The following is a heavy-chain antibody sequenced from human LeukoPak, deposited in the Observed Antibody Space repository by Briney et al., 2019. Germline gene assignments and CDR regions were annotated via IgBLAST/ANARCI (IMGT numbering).Heavy chain of an antibody. D-gene: IGHD6-13*01. CDR2: IYYSGST. Sequence: DPSETLSLTCTVSGGSISSYYWSWIRQPPGKGLEWIGYIYYSGSTNYNPSLKSRVTISVDTSKNQFSLKLSSVTAADTAVYYCARIAAAEDAFDIWGQGTMVTVSS. CDR3: ARIAAAEDAFDI. V-gene: IGHV4-59*01. J-gene: IGHJ3*02. CDR1: GGSISSYY.